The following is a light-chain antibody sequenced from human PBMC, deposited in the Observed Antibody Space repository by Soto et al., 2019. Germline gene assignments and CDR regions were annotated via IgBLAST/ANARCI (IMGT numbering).Light chain of an antibody. CDR1: QSVSSSY. V-gene: IGKV3-20*01. CDR3: QKYGSSHSGALT. Sequence: EIVLTQSPGTLSLSPGERATLSCRASQSVSSSYLAWYPQKPGQATRLLIYGASSRATGIPDRFSGSGSGTDFTLTSSRLEPEDFAVYYCQKYGSSHSGALTFGGGTKVEI. CDR2: GAS. J-gene: IGKJ4*02.